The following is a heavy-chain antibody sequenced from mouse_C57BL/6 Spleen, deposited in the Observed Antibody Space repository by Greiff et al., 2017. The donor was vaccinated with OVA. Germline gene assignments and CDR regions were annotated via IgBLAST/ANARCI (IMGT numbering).Heavy chain of an antibody. D-gene: IGHD3-3*01. CDR3: ARGRASPGYFDV. CDR2: FHPYNDDT. CDR1: GYTFTTYP. J-gene: IGHJ1*03. Sequence: VQLKESGAELVKPGASVKMSCKASGYTFTTYPIEWMKQNHGKSLEWIGNFHPYNDDTKYNEKFKGKATLTVEKSSSTVYLELSRLTSDDSAVYYCARGRASPGYFDVWGTGTTVTVSS. V-gene: IGHV1-47*01.